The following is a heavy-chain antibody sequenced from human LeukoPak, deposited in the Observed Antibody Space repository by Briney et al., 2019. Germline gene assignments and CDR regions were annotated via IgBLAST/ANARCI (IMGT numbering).Heavy chain of an antibody. D-gene: IGHD3-10*01. CDR3: AKDSAKQKAYYYGSGVGAFDI. CDR2: IRYDGSNK. J-gene: IGHJ3*02. Sequence: GGSLRLSCAASGFTFSSYGMYGVRQAPGKGLEWVAFIRYDGSNKYYADSVKGRFTISRDNSKNTLYLQMNSLRAEDTAVYYCAKDSAKQKAYYYGSGVGAFDIWGQGTMVTVSS. V-gene: IGHV3-30*02. CDR1: GFTFSSYG.